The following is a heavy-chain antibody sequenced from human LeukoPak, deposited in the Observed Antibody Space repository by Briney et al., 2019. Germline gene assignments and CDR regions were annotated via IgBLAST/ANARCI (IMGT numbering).Heavy chain of an antibody. V-gene: IGHV4-61*01. D-gene: IGHD3-22*01. CDR1: GGSVSSGNYY. J-gene: IGHJ4*02. CDR3: AGALLEDYYDSSGRFDY. CDR2: IYYSGST. Sequence: SETLSLTCTVSGGSVSSGNYYWSWIRQPPGKGLEWIGYIYYSGSTNYNPSLKSRVTISVDTSKNQFSLKLSSVTAADTAVYYCAGALLEDYYDSSGRFDYWGQGTLVTVSS.